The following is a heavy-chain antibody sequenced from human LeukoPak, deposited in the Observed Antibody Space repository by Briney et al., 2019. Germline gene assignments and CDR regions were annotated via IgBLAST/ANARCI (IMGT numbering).Heavy chain of an antibody. V-gene: IGHV6-1*01. CDR3: ARVSYGSGSYYRYYYYYMDV. D-gene: IGHD3-10*01. CDR1: GDTVSSKSAA. J-gene: IGHJ6*03. Sequence: SQTLSLTCAISGDTVSSKSAAWNWIRQSPSRGLEWLGRTYYRSKWYNDYAVSVKSRIIINPDTSKNQASLQLNSVTAADTAVYYCARVSYGSGSYYRYYYYYMDVWSKGTTVTISS. CDR2: TYYRSKWYN.